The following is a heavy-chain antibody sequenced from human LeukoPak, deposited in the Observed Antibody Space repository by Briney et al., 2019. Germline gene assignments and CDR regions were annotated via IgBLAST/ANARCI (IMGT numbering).Heavy chain of an antibody. CDR3: ATRPITMIRGVIILRPIDY. CDR2: IFPTFGTP. Sequence: GSSVKVSCKASGGPLSKYAITWVRQAPGQGLEWMGGIFPTFGTPNYAQKFQDRVTITADESTTTAYMELSSLRAEDTAVYYCATRPITMIRGVIILRPIDYWGQGTLVTVSS. D-gene: IGHD3-10*01. V-gene: IGHV1-69*01. CDR1: GGPLSKYA. J-gene: IGHJ4*02.